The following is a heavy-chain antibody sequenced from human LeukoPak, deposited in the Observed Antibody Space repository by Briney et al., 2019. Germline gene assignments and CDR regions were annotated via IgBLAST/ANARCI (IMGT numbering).Heavy chain of an antibody. CDR2: IVVASGNR. CDR3: SEEPTNQYGDYVIY. J-gene: IGHJ4*02. CDR1: GSTFTSCA. Sequence: SVKLSFNSSGSTFTSCAMQWVRQARGQRLGVIELIVVASGNRNYSQKFPGRVIITMGMSTSTAYMELSSLRSEAVAVSYCSEEPTNQYGDYVIYRGQGTLVTVSS. V-gene: IGHV1-58*02. D-gene: IGHD4-17*01.